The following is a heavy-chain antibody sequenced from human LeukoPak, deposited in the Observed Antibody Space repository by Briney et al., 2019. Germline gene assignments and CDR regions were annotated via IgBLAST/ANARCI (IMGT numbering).Heavy chain of an antibody. CDR2: IGQDGREN. CDR3: ARDPPPVASRFDI. J-gene: IGHJ4*02. Sequence: GGSLRLSCAASGFSFSNYWMSWVRQAPGKGLEGVANIGQDGRENYYVDSVKGRFTISRDDAKISLYLQMDSLRAEDTAVYYCARDPPPVASRFDIWGQGTLATVSS. V-gene: IGHV3-7*01. CDR1: GFSFSNYW. D-gene: IGHD5-12*01.